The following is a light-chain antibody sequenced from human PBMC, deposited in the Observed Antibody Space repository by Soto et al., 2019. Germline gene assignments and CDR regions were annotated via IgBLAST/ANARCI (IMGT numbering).Light chain of an antibody. CDR3: NSYTSSGTDV. CDR2: EVT. CDR1: SSDVGSYNR. J-gene: IGLJ1*01. Sequence: QSGLAQRRAGAESSGQSVAIYYTGDSSDVGSYNRVSWYQQSPGTAPKLIIYEVTTRPSGVPDRFSGSKSGNTASLTISGLQAEDEADYYSNSYTSSGTDVFGTGNKVTVL. V-gene: IGLV2-18*02.